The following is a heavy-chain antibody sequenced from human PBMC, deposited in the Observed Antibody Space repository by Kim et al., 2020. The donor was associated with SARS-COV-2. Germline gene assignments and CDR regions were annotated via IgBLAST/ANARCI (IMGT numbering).Heavy chain of an antibody. D-gene: IGHD3-22*01. CDR3: ARGNYFESISLSDYYNGMDV. V-gene: IGHV3-30-3*01. J-gene: IGHJ6*02. Sequence: GGSLRLSCAASGLTFDESAMNWVRQAPGKGLAWVAVISYDGRNEEYADSVKGRFTISRDNSKSTLYLQMNSLRVEDTAVYFCARGNYFESISLSDYYNGMDVWGQGTTVTVSS. CDR2: ISYDGRNE. CDR1: GLTFDESA.